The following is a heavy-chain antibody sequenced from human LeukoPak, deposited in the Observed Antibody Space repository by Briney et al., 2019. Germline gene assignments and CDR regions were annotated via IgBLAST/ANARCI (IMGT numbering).Heavy chain of an antibody. V-gene: IGHV1-3*01. CDR3: ARGIEASSGWYVIDY. Sequence: ASVKVSCKASGYIFTRYAKHWVRQVPGQRLEWMGWINAGNRNTKYSQKIQGRVTITRDTSASTAYMEVSSLRSEDTAVYYCARGIEASSGWYVIDYWGQGTLVTVSS. CDR1: GYIFTRYA. D-gene: IGHD6-19*01. J-gene: IGHJ4*02. CDR2: INAGNRNT.